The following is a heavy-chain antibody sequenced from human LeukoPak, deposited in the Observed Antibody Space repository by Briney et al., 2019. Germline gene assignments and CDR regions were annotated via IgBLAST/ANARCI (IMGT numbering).Heavy chain of an antibody. D-gene: IGHD3-3*01. Sequence: PGGSLRLSCAASGFTFSSYWMSWVRQAPGNGLELEANIKQDGSEKYYVDSVKGRFTISRDNAKNSLYLQMNSLRAEDTAVYYCARDHANYDFWSGYYTPYNWFDPWGQGTLVTVSS. V-gene: IGHV3-7*01. CDR2: IKQDGSEK. CDR1: GFTFSSYW. J-gene: IGHJ5*02. CDR3: ARDHANYDFWSGYYTPYNWFDP.